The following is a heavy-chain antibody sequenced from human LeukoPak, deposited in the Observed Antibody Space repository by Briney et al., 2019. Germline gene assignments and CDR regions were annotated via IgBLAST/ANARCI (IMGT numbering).Heavy chain of an antibody. D-gene: IGHD3-10*01. CDR2: INAGNGNT. CDR1: GYTFTSYA. J-gene: IGHJ4*02. Sequence: ASVKVSCKASGYTFTSYAMHWVRQAPGQRLEWMGLINAGNGNTKYSQKFQGRVTITRDTSASTAYMELSSLRSEDTAVYYCARDRAMVRGVISPYWGQGTLVTVSS. V-gene: IGHV1-3*01. CDR3: ARDRAMVRGVISPY.